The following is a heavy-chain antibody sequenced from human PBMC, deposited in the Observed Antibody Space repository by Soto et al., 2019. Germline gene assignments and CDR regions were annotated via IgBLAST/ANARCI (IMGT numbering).Heavy chain of an antibody. CDR2: ITSSGSYI. J-gene: IGHJ6*02. CDR1: GFTFSSYS. CDR3: ARDGEAHYGIDV. V-gene: IGHV3-21*01. Sequence: GSLRLSCAASGFTFSSYSINWVRQAPGKGLEWVSFITSSGSYIFYADSLKGRFTVSRDNAKNSVYLHMSSLRAEDTAVYYCARDGEAHYGIDVWGQGTTVTVSS. D-gene: IGHD3-10*01.